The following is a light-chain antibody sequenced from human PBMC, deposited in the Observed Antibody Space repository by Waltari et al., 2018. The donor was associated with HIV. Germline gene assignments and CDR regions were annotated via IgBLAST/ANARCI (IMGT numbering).Light chain of an antibody. CDR1: QTITSNY. V-gene: IGKV3-20*01. Sequence: EIVLTQSPGTLSLSPGERATLPCSASQTITSNYLAWYQQIPGQAPRLLIYGASHRATGTPDRFSGSESGGSGTDFTLTINRLEPEDFAVYYCQRYGSAPRYTFGQGTTLEI. J-gene: IGKJ2*01. CDR3: QRYGSAPRYT. CDR2: GAS.